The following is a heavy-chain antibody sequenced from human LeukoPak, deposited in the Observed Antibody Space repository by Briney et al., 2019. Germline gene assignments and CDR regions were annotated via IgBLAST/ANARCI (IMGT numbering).Heavy chain of an antibody. Sequence: PGGSLRLSCAASGFTFSSYAMGWVPQAPGKGLEWVSIISDSGGSTYSADSVKGRFTISRDNSKNTLYLQMNSLRAEDTAVYYCAEFAGESSGWLPRPFDYLGQGTLVTVSS. D-gene: IGHD6-19*01. V-gene: IGHV3-23*01. J-gene: IGHJ4*02. CDR2: ISDSGGST. CDR1: GFTFSSYA. CDR3: AEFAGESSGWLPRPFDY.